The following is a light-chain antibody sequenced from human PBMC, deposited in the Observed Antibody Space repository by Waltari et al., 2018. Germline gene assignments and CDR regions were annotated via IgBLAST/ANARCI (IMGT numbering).Light chain of an antibody. J-gene: IGKJ4*01. V-gene: IGKV1-17*01. Sequence: DIQMTQSPSSLSTSVGDRVTITCRASQGIRNDLGWYQQKPGKAPKRLIYAASSLESGVSLRFSGSGSGTEFTLTISSLQSEDFATYYCQQSYSTPLTFGGGTKVEIK. CDR1: QGIRND. CDR3: QQSYSTPLT. CDR2: AAS.